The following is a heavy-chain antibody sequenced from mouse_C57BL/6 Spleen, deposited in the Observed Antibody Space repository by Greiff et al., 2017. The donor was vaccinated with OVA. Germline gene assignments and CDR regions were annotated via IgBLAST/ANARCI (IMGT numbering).Heavy chain of an antibody. CDR3: AKTAQATSFDY. J-gene: IGHJ2*01. D-gene: IGHD3-2*02. Sequence: VQLQQSGPELVKPGASVKISCKASGYSFTGYYMNWVKQSPEKSLEWIGEINPSTGGTTYNQKFKAKATLTVDKSSSTAYMQLKSLTSEDSAVYYCAKTAQATSFDYWGQGTTLTVSS. V-gene: IGHV1-42*01. CDR2: INPSTGGT. CDR1: GYSFTGYY.